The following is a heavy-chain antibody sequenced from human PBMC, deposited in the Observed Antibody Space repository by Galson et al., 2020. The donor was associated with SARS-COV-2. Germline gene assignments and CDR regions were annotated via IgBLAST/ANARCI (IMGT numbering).Heavy chain of an antibody. Sequence: GGSLRLSCSASGFTFSTYGMHWVRQAPGKRLEYVSAIRSNGASTYYADSVKGRFTTSRDNSNNMLYLQMIGLRTEDTAGYYCASSPNGMIDYWGPGSLVTVSS. D-gene: IGHD6-6*01. CDR3: ASSPNGMIDY. V-gene: IGHV3-64D*06. CDR1: GFTFSTYG. CDR2: IRSNGAST. J-gene: IGHJ4*02.